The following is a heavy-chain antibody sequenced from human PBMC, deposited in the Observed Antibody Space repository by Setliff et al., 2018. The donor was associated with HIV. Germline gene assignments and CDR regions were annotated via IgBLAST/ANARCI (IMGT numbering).Heavy chain of an antibody. CDR2: IDPSDSYI. D-gene: IGHD4-17*01. CDR3: ARLIATVTEGGGYFDY. V-gene: IGHV5-10-1*01. CDR1: GKSLSNYW. Sequence: PGKSLKISCKGSGKSLSNYWINWVRQMPGKGLEWMGRIDPSDSYINYGPSFQGHVTISADKSTNTAFLQWSSLKASDSAMYYCARLIATVTEGGGYFDYWGQGTLVTVSS. J-gene: IGHJ4*02.